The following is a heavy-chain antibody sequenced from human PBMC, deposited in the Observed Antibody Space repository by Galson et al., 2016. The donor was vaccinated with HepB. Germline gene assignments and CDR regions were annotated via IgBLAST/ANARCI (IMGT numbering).Heavy chain of an antibody. CDR1: GFAFSNFA. D-gene: IGHD4-23*01. Sequence: SLRLSCAASGFAFSNFALHWVRQPPGKGLEWVAVLSYDGSNEYYADSVNGRFTISRDNSMNTLYLQMSRLRAEDTAVYYCATEGGYGGNAVSDEYFHHGGQGTLVTVSS. CDR2: LSYDGSNE. V-gene: IGHV3-30-3*01. CDR3: ATEGGYGGNAVSDEYFHH. J-gene: IGHJ1*01.